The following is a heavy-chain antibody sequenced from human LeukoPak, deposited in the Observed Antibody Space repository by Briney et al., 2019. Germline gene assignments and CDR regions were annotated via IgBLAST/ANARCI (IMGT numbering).Heavy chain of an antibody. Sequence: GGSLRLSCAASGFTFSSYSMNWVRQAPGKGLEWVSSISSSSSYIYYADSVKGRFTISRDNAKNSLYLQMNSLRAEDTAVYYCARDGPVAAAGLAYWGQGTLVTVSS. V-gene: IGHV3-21*01. D-gene: IGHD6-13*01. CDR3: ARDGPVAAAGLAY. CDR1: GFTFSSYS. J-gene: IGHJ4*02. CDR2: ISSSSSYI.